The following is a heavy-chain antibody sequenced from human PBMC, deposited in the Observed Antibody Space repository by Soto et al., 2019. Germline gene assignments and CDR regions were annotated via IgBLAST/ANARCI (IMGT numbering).Heavy chain of an antibody. CDR3: AKDFPVEYELPAYYYYGISD. CDR1: GFTFSSYG. Sequence: PGGSLRLSCAASGFTFSSYGMHWVRQAPGKGLEWVAVISYDGSNKYYADSVKGRFTISRDNSKNTLYLQMNSLRAEDTAVYYCAKDFPVEYELPAYYYYGISDWGQGTTVTVP. CDR2: ISYDGSNK. V-gene: IGHV3-30*18. J-gene: IGHJ6*01. D-gene: IGHD2-2*01.